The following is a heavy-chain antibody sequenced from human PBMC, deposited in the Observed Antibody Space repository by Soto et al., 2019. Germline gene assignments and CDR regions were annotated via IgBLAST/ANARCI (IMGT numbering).Heavy chain of an antibody. J-gene: IGHJ6*02. CDR1: GGNFITFA. CDR2: IIPISSAT. Sequence: QVELVQSGAEVKKPGSSVNVSCKASGGNFITFAISWVRQAPGQGLEWMGEIIPISSATKSAHKFQDRVTISADGSSSTVHRELRSLNSEDTAIYFCAKKLGIDPFGSYGMDVCGQGTTVTVSS. CDR3: AKKLGIDPFGSYGMDV. V-gene: IGHV1-69*01. D-gene: IGHD7-27*01.